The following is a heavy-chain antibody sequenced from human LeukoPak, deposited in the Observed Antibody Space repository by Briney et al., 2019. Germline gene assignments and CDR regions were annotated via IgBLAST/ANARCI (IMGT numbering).Heavy chain of an antibody. CDR1: GFTFSSYS. J-gene: IGHJ5*02. CDR2: ISSSSSYI. Sequence: GGSLRLSCAASGFTFSSYSRNWVRQAPGKGLEWVSSISSSSSYIYYADSVKGRFTISRDNAKNSLYLQMNSLRAEDTAVYYCARDASGSYYVSGWFDPWGQGTLVTVSS. D-gene: IGHD1-26*01. CDR3: ARDASGSYYVSGWFDP. V-gene: IGHV3-21*01.